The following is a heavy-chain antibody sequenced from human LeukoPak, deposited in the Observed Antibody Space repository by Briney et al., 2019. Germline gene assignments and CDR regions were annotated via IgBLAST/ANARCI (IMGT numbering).Heavy chain of an antibody. CDR2: IYTSGST. D-gene: IGHD6-13*01. Sequence: SETLSLTCTVSGGSISSYYWSWIRQPAGKGLEWIGRIYTSGSTNYNPSLKSRVTMSVDTSKNQFSLKLSSVTAADTAVYYCARAHSSSWPNYYYYMDVWGKGTTVTVSS. CDR3: ARAHSSSWPNYYYYMDV. CDR1: GGSISSYY. V-gene: IGHV4-4*07. J-gene: IGHJ6*03.